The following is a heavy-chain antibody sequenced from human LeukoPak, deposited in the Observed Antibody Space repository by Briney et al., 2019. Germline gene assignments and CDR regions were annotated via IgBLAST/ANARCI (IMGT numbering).Heavy chain of an antibody. CDR2: IYYSGST. V-gene: IGHV4-59*01. Sequence: PSETLSLTCTVSGGSISNYYWSWIRQPPGKGLEWIGYIYYSGSTNYNPSLKSRVTISVDTSKNQFSLKLSSVTAADAAVYYCARGGSHLWQPFDSWGQGTLVTVSS. CDR1: GGSISNYY. D-gene: IGHD5-18*01. CDR3: ARGGSHLWQPFDS. J-gene: IGHJ4*02.